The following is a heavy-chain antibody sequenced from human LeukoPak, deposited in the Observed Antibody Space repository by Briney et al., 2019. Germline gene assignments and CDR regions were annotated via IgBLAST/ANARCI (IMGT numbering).Heavy chain of an antibody. Sequence: PGGSLRLSCAASGFTFSDYYMGWIRQAPGKGLEWVSYISNNGRSVYYADSVKGRFTMSRDNDKKSLYVQMNSLRAEDTAVYYCARRKGKGDSSGWYVFDIWGQGTMVTVSS. J-gene: IGHJ3*02. CDR2: ISNNGRSV. CDR3: ARRKGKGDSSGWYVFDI. D-gene: IGHD6-19*01. V-gene: IGHV3-11*04. CDR1: GFTFSDYY.